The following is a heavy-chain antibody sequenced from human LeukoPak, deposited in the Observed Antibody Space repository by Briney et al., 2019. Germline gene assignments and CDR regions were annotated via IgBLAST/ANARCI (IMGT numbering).Heavy chain of an antibody. CDR2: ISSTGDTI. Sequence: PGGSLRLSCAASRITFSNYYMTWIRQAPGKGLQWVSYISSTGDTIFYADSVKGRFTISRDNAKNSLYLQMNSLRAEDAAVYYCATTVTTSNLGAFDIWGQGTMVTVSS. CDR3: ATTVTTSNLGAFDI. D-gene: IGHD4-17*01. CDR1: RITFSNYY. J-gene: IGHJ3*02. V-gene: IGHV3-11*04.